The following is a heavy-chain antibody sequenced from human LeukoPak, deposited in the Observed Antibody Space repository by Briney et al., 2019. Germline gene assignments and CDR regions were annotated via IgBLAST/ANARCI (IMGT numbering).Heavy chain of an antibody. D-gene: IGHD6-13*01. CDR2: ISSSSSYI. V-gene: IGHV3-21*01. CDR1: GFTVSSYS. J-gene: IGHJ6*03. CDR3: ARVYSSSWYPGYYYMDV. Sequence: PGGSLRLSCAASGFTVSSYSINWVRQAPGKGREWVSSISSSSSYIYYADSVKGRFTISRDNAKNSLYLQMNSLRAEDTAVYYCARVYSSSWYPGYYYMDVWGKGTTVTVSS.